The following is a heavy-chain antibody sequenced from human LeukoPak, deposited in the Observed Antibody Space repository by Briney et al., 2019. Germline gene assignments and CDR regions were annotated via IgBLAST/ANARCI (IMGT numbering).Heavy chain of an antibody. D-gene: IGHD3-22*01. J-gene: IGHJ6*03. Sequence: SETLSLTCTVSGGSISSYYWSWIRQPPGKGLEWIGYIYYSGSTNYNPSLKSRVTISVDTSKNQFSLKLSSVTAAGTAVYYCARVSGYYDSSGYYMPPYYYYYYYMDVWGKGTTVTVSS. V-gene: IGHV4-59*01. CDR2: IYYSGST. CDR3: ARVSGYYDSSGYYMPPYYYYYYYMDV. CDR1: GGSISSYY.